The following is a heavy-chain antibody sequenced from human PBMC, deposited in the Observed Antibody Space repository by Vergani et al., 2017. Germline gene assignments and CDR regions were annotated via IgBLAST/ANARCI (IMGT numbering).Heavy chain of an antibody. CDR3: ARDDARDQLLRWGMDV. CDR1: GYTFSDYY. V-gene: IGHV1-2*02. J-gene: IGHJ6*02. CDR2: MNPDDGDT. D-gene: IGHD2-2*01. Sequence: QVQLVQSGAELKKPGASVRVSCKASGYTFSDYYIHWVRQAPGQGPEWLGWMNPDDGDTMYAEKFKGRVTMTRVTSLSTGYMDLTRLTSDDTAVYYCARDDARDQLLRWGMDVWGQGTTVTVCS.